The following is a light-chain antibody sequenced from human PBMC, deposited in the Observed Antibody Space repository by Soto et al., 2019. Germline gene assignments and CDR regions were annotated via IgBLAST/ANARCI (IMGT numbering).Light chain of an antibody. CDR2: GAS. CDR3: QQYGDSPVT. J-gene: IGKJ1*01. V-gene: IGKV3-20*01. Sequence: EIVLTQSPGTLWLSPGQRATLSCRASQSVGSTHLAWYQQNPGQAPRLLIYGASSRATGIPDRFSGSGSGTDFTLTISRLEPEDFAVYSCQQYGDSPVTFGQGTKVDIK. CDR1: QSVGSTH.